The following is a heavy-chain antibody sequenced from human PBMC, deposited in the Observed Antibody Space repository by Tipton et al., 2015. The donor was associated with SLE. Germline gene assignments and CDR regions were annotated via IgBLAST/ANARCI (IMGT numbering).Heavy chain of an antibody. CDR2: ILDSGST. J-gene: IGHJ6*03. CDR1: GGSISGHY. CDR3: ARRSASRSYYNAYYYDYMDV. D-gene: IGHD3-10*01. Sequence: TLSLTCTVSGGSISGHYWSWIRQPPGKGLEWIGYILDSGSTNYNPSLQSRVTISVDTSKNQFSLKVTSVTAADTAVYYCARRSASRSYYNAYYYDYMDVWGKGTTVTVSS. V-gene: IGHV4-59*07.